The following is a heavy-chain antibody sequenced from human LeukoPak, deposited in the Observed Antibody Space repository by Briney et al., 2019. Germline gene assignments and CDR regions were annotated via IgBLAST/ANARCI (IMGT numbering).Heavy chain of an antibody. D-gene: IGHD3-22*01. V-gene: IGHV3-66*01. CDR3: ARAITMIVGY. CDR1: GFTFDDYG. CDR2: IYSGGST. Sequence: GGSLRLSCAASGFTFDDYGMSWVRQAPGEGLEWVSVIYSGGSTYYADSVKGRFTISRDNSKNTLYLQMNSLRAEDTAVYYCARAITMIVGYWGQGTLVTVSS. J-gene: IGHJ4*02.